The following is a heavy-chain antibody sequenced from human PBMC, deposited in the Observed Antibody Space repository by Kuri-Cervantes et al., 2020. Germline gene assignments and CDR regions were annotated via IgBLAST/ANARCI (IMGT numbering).Heavy chain of an antibody. CDR3: ARLWLEWTFDY. J-gene: IGHJ4*02. D-gene: IGHD3-3*01. CDR1: GGSISSSSYY. V-gene: IGHV4-39*01. CDR2: IYYSGST. Sequence: SETLSLTCTVSGGSISSSSYYWGWIRQPPGKGPEWIGSIYYSGSTYYKPSLKSRVTISVDTSKNQFSLKLSSVTAADTAVYYCARLWLEWTFDYWGQGTLVTVSS.